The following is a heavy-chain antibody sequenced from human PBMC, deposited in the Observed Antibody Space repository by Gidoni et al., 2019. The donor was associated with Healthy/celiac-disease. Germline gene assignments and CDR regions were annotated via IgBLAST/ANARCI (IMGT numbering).Heavy chain of an antibody. Sequence: VQLVESGGGLVKPGGSLRLSCAASGFTFSDYYMSWIRQAPGKGLEWVSYISSSSSYTNYADSVKGRFTISRDNAKNSLYLQMNSLRAEDTAVYYCAKPIVGGYYYYGMDVWGQGTTVTVSS. CDR1: GFTFSDYY. CDR3: AKPIVGGYYYYGMDV. D-gene: IGHD1-26*01. CDR2: ISSSSSYT. J-gene: IGHJ6*02. V-gene: IGHV3-11*06.